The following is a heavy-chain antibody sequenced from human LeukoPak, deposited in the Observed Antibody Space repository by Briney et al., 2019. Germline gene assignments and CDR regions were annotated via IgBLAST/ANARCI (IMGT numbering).Heavy chain of an antibody. CDR3: SRLRGGYSFGSFDY. CDR1: GFTFSGSA. CDR2: IRSKANNYAT. V-gene: IGHV3-73*01. J-gene: IGHJ4*03. D-gene: IGHD5-18*01. Sequence: GGSLRLSCAASGFTFSGSAMHWVRQASGKGLEWVGRIRSKANNYATAYAASVNGRLTISRDDSKNTAYLQMNSLKAEDTAVYYCSRLRGGYSFGSFDYWGHGALVTVSS.